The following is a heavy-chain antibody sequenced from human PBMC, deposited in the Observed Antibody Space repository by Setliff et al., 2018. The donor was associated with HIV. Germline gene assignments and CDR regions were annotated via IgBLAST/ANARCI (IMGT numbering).Heavy chain of an antibody. CDR2: IKQDGSEK. J-gene: IGHJ2*01. Sequence: GGSLRLSCAASRFTFSNYWMSWVRQAPGKGLEWVANIKQDGSEKYYVDSVKGRFTISRDNAKNTLYLQMNSLRAEDTAVYYCARDPYPYFDYGDWYFDLWGRGTLVTVSS. CDR3: ARDPYPYFDYGDWYFDL. D-gene: IGHD4-17*01. V-gene: IGHV3-7*01. CDR1: RFTFSNYW.